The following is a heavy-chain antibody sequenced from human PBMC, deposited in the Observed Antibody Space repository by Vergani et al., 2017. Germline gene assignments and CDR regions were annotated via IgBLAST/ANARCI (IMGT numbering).Heavy chain of an antibody. CDR2: ISYDGSNK. J-gene: IGHJ4*02. V-gene: IGHV3-30*18. Sequence: QVQLVESGGGVVQPGRSLRLSCAASGFTFSSYGMHWVRQAPGKGLERVAVISYDGSNKYYADSVKGRFTISRDNSKNTLYLQMNSLRAEDTAVYYCAKDQSPTVTTGIDYWGQGTLVTVSS. D-gene: IGHD4-17*01. CDR1: GFTFSSYG. CDR3: AKDQSPTVTTGIDY.